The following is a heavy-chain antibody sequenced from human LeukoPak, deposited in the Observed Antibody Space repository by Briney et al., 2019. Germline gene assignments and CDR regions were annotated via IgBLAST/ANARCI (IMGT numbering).Heavy chain of an antibody. V-gene: IGHV4-61*02. Sequence: PSETLSLTCTVSGGSISSGSYYWSWIRQPAGKGLEWIGRIYTSGSTNYNPSLKSRVTISVDTSKNQFSLRLSSVTAADTAVYYCARDGGGPHNYYGSGPYYYMDVWGKGTTVTISS. CDR3: ARDGGGPHNYYGSGPYYYMDV. J-gene: IGHJ6*03. D-gene: IGHD3-10*01. CDR2: IYTSGST. CDR1: GGSISSGSYY.